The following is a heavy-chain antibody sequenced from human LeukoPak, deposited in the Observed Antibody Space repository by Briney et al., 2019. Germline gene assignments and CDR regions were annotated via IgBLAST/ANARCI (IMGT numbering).Heavy chain of an antibody. CDR3: ARGGVAIQDLNYFDY. V-gene: IGHV3-23*01. J-gene: IGHJ4*02. CDR1: GSPFTEYA. D-gene: IGHD2-21*01. Sequence: GGPLRLFCTVSGSPFTEYAMIWSPQAPGKGLEWVLGLSRSGAYTYYADSVKGRFTIYRDTSQNTLFLQLSSLRSEDTAVYYCARGGVAIQDLNYFDYWGQGTLVTVSS. CDR2: LSRSGAYT.